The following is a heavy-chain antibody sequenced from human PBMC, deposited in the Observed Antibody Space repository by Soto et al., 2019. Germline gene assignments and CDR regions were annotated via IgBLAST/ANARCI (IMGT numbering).Heavy chain of an antibody. J-gene: IGHJ4*02. CDR2: IKSKTDGGTV. V-gene: IGHV3-15*07. CDR1: SITLNNVW. D-gene: IGHD5-18*01. Sequence: GGSLKLSCAAASITLNNVWMNWVRQAPGKGPEWVGRIKSKTDGGTVEYAAPVKDRFTISRDDSENTLYLQMNSLKTEDTAVYYCSHGYYQYFESWGQGT. CDR3: SHGYYQYFES.